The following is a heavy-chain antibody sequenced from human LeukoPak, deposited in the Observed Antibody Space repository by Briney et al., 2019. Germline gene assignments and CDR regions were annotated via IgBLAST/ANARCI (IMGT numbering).Heavy chain of an antibody. CDR1: GYTFTSYY. CDR2: INPSGGNT. CDR3: ARVSDSSGFSFAY. Sequence: ASVKVSCKASGYTFTSYYMHWVRQAPGQGLEWMGIINPSGGNTSYAQKFQGRVTIARDKATSTIYMELSSLRSEDTAVYYCARVSDSSGFSFAYWGQGTLVTVSS. D-gene: IGHD3-22*01. J-gene: IGHJ4*02. V-gene: IGHV1-46*01.